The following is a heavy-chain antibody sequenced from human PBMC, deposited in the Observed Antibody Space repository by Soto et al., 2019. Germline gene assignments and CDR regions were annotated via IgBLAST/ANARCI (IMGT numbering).Heavy chain of an antibody. CDR1: GFTFSDYY. D-gene: IGHD2-15*01. V-gene: IGHV3-11*01. CDR2: ISSSGSTI. J-gene: IGHJ3*02. CDR3: ARVVAATQGTDAFDI. Sequence: GGSLRLSCAASGFTFSDYYMSWIRQAPGKGLEWVSYISSSGSTIYYADSVKGRFTISRDNAKNSLYLQMNSLRAEDTAVYYCARVVAATQGTDAFDIWGQGTMVTVSS.